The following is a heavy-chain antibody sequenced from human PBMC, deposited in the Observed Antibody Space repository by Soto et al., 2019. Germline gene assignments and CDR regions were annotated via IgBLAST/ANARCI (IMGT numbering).Heavy chain of an antibody. D-gene: IGHD3-3*01. CDR2: ISSDGSQK. CDR3: AKPLYYEFWTGSEVFFGLDV. V-gene: IGHV3-30*18. J-gene: IGHJ6*02. CDR1: GLPFSSYG. Sequence: QVQLVESGGGVVQPGKSLRLSCAASGLPFSSYGMHWVRQAPGKGLEWVAVISSDGSQKDFADSLKGRFSISRDNSKNMLYLELTSPRPEDTAAYYCAKPLYYEFWTGSEVFFGLDVWGQGTTVTVSS.